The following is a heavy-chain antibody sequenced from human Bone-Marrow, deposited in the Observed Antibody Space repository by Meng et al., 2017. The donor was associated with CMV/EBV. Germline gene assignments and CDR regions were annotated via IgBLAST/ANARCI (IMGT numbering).Heavy chain of an antibody. CDR3: ARVLFQSDYYLSWFDP. Sequence: SETLSLTCTVSGGSISSSSYYWGWIRQPPGKGLEWIGYIYYSGSTYYNPSLKSRVTVSVDTSKNQFSLKLNSVTAADTAVYYCARVLFQSDYYLSWFDPWGQGTLVTVSS. CDR2: IYYSGST. V-gene: IGHV4-30-4*08. CDR1: GGSISSSSYY. D-gene: IGHD3-22*01. J-gene: IGHJ5*02.